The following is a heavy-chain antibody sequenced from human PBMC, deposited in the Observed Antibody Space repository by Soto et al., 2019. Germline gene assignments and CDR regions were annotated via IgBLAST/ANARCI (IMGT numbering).Heavy chain of an antibody. CDR3: ARDSHDYSNPGGLGRRERNWFDP. CDR1: GGTFSSYA. V-gene: IGHV1-69*01. D-gene: IGHD4-4*01. Sequence: QVQLVQSGAEVKKPGSSVKVSCTASGGTFSSYAISWVRQAPGQGLEWMGGIIPIFGTANYAQKFQGRVTITADESTSTAYMELSSLRSEDTAVYYCARDSHDYSNPGGLGRRERNWFDPWGQGTLVTVSS. CDR2: IIPIFGTA. J-gene: IGHJ5*02.